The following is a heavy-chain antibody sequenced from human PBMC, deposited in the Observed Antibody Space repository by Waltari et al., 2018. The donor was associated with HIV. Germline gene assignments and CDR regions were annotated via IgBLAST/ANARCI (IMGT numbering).Heavy chain of an antibody. CDR3: ACSDEYDGGDGGAFDI. CDR2: ISSNSKTK. J-gene: IGHJ3*02. D-gene: IGHD2-21*02. CDR1: GFIVENFV. Sequence: EVQLVVSGGGLVQPGRSLRLSCAAPGFIVENFVMHWVRQCPGKGLEWVSLISSNSKTKVYADSVKGRFTISRDNARDSLYLQMNSLRVEDTAFYYCACSDEYDGGDGGAFDIWSQGTMVTVSS. V-gene: IGHV3-9*01.